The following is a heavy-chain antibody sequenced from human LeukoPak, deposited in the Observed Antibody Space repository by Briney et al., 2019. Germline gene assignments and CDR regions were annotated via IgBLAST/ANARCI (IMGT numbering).Heavy chain of an antibody. J-gene: IGHJ6*03. CDR1: GGSISSSSYY. D-gene: IGHD2-2*01. V-gene: IGHV4-39*07. CDR3: ARVKYQLLLRVDYMDV. Sequence: SETLSLTCPVSGGSISSSSYYWGWIRQPPGKGLEWIGSIYYSGSTYYNPSLKSRVTISVDTSKNQFSLKLSSVTAADTAVYYCARVKYQLLLRVDYMDVWGKGTTVTVSS. CDR2: IYYSGST.